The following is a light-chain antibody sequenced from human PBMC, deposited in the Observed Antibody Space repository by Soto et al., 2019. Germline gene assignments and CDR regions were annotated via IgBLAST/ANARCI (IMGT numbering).Light chain of an antibody. Sequence: QSVLTQPPSVSAAPGQRVTISCSGSNSNIEDNYVSWYHQLPGKHPHHLIYANSVRHSGVPDRLSGSTSGTSATLDNTGRQTGDEGDYYCASWDNSLTSVVFGGGTKLTVL. V-gene: IGLV1-51*01. CDR1: NSNIEDNY. CDR3: ASWDNSLTSVV. J-gene: IGLJ2*01. CDR2: ANS.